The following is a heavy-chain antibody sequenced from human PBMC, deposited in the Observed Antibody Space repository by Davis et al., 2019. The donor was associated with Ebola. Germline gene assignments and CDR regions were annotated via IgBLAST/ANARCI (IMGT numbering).Heavy chain of an antibody. CDR3: AREYSKGYSYGHNWFDP. CDR1: GFTFSSYA. V-gene: IGHV3-30*14. CDR2: ISYDGSNK. D-gene: IGHD5-18*01. Sequence: GGSLRLSCAASGFTFSSYAMHWVRQAPGKGLEWVAVISYDGSNKYYADSVKGRFTISRDYSKNTLHLQMNSLRVEDTAVYYCAREYSKGYSYGHNWFDPWGQGTVVIVSS. J-gene: IGHJ5*02.